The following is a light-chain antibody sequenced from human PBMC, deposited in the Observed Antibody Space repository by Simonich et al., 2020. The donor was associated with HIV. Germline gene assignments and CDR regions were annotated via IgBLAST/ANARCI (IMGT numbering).Light chain of an antibody. Sequence: DIQMTQSPSSLSASVRDRVPITCRASQSMSTYLNWYQHKTGKVPKLLIYAATTLQSGVPSRFSGSGSGTEFTLTISSLQPEDFATYYCQHLNSFPLTFGPGTKVDIK. J-gene: IGKJ3*01. CDR3: QHLNSFPLT. CDR1: QSMSTY. V-gene: IGKV1-9*01. CDR2: AAT.